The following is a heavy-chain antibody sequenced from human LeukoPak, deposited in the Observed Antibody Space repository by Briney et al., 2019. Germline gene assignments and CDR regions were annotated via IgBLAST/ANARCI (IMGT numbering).Heavy chain of an antibody. CDR3: ARHDYGATRDY. D-gene: IGHD4-17*01. Sequence: PSETLSLTCTVSGASISSYYWSWTRQPPGKGLQWIGYIHYSGSTNYNPSLKSRVTISVDTSKNQFSLKLSSVTAADTAVYYCARHDYGATRDYWGQGTLVTVSS. CDR1: GASISSYY. V-gene: IGHV4-59*01. J-gene: IGHJ4*02. CDR2: IHYSGST.